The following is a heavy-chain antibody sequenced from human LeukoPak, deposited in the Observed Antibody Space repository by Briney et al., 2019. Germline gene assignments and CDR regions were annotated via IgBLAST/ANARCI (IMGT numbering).Heavy chain of an antibody. CDR2: IYHSGST. CDR1: GGSVSSSNW. Sequence: SETLSLTCAVSGGSVSSSNWWSWVRQPPGKGLEWIGEIYHSGSTNYNPSFKSRVTISIDKSKNHFSLKLSSVTAADTAVYYCARGTRDYSIWFDPWGQGTLITVSS. CDR3: ARGTRDYSIWFDP. J-gene: IGHJ5*02. V-gene: IGHV4-4*02. D-gene: IGHD4-17*01.